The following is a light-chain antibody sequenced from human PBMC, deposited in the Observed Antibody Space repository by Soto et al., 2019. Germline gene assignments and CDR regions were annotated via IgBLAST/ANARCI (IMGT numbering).Light chain of an antibody. CDR2: EGS. V-gene: IGLV2-23*03. CDR3: RSYAGSSPFL. CDR1: SSDVGSYNL. Sequence: QSALTQPASVSGSPGQSITISCTGTSSDVGSYNLVSWYQQHPGKAPKLMIYEGSKRPSGVSNRFSGSKSGNTASLTISGLQAEDEADYYCRSYAGSSPFLFGGGTKLTV. J-gene: IGLJ2*01.